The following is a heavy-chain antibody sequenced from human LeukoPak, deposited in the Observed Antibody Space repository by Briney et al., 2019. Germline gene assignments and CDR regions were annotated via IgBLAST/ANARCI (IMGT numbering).Heavy chain of an antibody. Sequence: SETLSLTCAVYGGSFSGYYWSWIRQPPGKGXXWIGEINHSGSTNYNPSLKSRVTISVDTSKNQFSLKLSSVTAADTAVYYCARSRTPTDFDYWGQGTLVTVSS. V-gene: IGHV4-34*01. J-gene: IGHJ4*02. CDR2: INHSGST. CDR1: GGSFSGYY. CDR3: ARSRTPTDFDY.